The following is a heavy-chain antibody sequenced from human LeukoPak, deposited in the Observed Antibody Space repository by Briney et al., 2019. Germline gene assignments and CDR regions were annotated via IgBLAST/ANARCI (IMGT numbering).Heavy chain of an antibody. D-gene: IGHD2-15*01. CDR1: GFSFSNYV. CDR3: ARDRGGGFAFDI. Sequence: GGSLRLSCAASGFSFSNYVMHWVRQAPGKGLEYVSAIMPNGETRGYANSMKGRFTTSRDNSKNTLYLQMGSLRAEDMAIYYCARDRGGGFAFDIWGQGTLVTVSS. V-gene: IGHV3-64*01. CDR2: IMPNGETR. J-gene: IGHJ3*02.